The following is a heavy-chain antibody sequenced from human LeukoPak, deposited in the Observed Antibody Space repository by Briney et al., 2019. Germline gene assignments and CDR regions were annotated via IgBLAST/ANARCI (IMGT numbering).Heavy chain of an antibody. Sequence: PGGSLRLSCAASGFTVSSNYMSWVRQAPGKGLEWVSVIYSGGSTYYADSVKGRFTISRDKSKNTLFLQMSSLRAEDTAVYYCAKLGTGSISSSSGFDYWGQGTLVTVSS. CDR2: IYSGGST. CDR1: GFTVSSNY. V-gene: IGHV3-53*01. CDR3: AKLGTGSISSSSGFDY. J-gene: IGHJ4*02. D-gene: IGHD6-6*01.